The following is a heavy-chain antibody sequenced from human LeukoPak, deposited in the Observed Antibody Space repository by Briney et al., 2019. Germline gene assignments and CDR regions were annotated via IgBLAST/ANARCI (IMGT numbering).Heavy chain of an antibody. CDR2: ISGGSSFT. CDR3: ARAYSERYGLGYYYMDV. Sequence: GGSLRLSCAASGFTFSSYEMNWVRQAPGKGLEWVSYISGGSSFTYYADSVKGRFTISRDNAKKSVYLQMNSLRAEDTAVYYCARAYSERYGLGYYYMDVWGKGTTVTISS. V-gene: IGHV3-21*01. CDR1: GFTFSSYE. D-gene: IGHD1-26*01. J-gene: IGHJ6*03.